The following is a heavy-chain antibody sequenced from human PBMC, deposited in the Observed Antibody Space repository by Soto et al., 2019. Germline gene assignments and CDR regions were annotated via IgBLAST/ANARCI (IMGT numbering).Heavy chain of an antibody. CDR3: AREPSYYGMDV. J-gene: IGHJ6*02. Sequence: RASVKVSCKASGYTFTSYAMHWVRQAPVQRLEWMGWINAGNGNTKYSQKFRGRVTITRDTSASTAYMELSSLRSEDTAVYYCAREPSYYGMDVWGQGTTVTVSS. V-gene: IGHV1-3*01. CDR2: INAGNGNT. CDR1: GYTFTSYA.